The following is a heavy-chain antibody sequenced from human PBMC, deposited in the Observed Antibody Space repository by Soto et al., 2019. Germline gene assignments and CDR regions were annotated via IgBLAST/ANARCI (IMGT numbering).Heavy chain of an antibody. CDR2: IWNDGSKQ. Sequence: PGGSLSLSCAASGFTFSHYGMDWVRQAPGKGLEWVAVIWNDGSKQNYADSVKGRFTISRDNSKNKLYLLMSSLRAEDTALYYCVRWGSFSSGWLDYWGQGALVTVSS. D-gene: IGHD6-19*01. CDR1: GFTFSHYG. V-gene: IGHV3-33*01. J-gene: IGHJ4*02. CDR3: VRWGSFSSGWLDY.